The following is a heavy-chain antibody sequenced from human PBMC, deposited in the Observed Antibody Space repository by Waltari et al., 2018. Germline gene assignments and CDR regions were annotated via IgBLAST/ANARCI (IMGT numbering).Heavy chain of an antibody. CDR3: ARSIAAAHFDY. CDR1: GGSISSGSYY. V-gene: IGHV4-61*02. Sequence: QVQLQESGPGLVKPSQTLSLTCTVPGGSISSGSYYWSWIRQPAGKGLEWIGRIYTSGSTNYNPSLKSRVTISVDTSKNQFSLKLSSVTAADTAVYYCARSIAAAHFDYWGQGTLVTVSS. D-gene: IGHD6-25*01. CDR2: IYTSGST. J-gene: IGHJ4*02.